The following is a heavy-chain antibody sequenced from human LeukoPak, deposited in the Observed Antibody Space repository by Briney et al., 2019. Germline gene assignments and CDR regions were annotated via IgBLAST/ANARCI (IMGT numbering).Heavy chain of an antibody. D-gene: IGHD3-22*01. V-gene: IGHV4-61*02. CDR3: ARVGEYYYDSSGYGESFFGPEKNWFDP. Sequence: PSETLSLTCTVSGGSISSGSYYWSWIRQPAGKGLEWIGRIYTSGSTNYNPSLKSRGTISVDTSKNQFSLKLSSVTAADTAVYYCARVGEYYYDSSGYGESFFGPEKNWFDPWGQGTLVTVSS. CDR1: GGSISSGSYY. J-gene: IGHJ5*02. CDR2: IYTSGST.